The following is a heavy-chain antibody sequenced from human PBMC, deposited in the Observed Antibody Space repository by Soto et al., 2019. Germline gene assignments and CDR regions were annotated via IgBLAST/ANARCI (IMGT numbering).Heavy chain of an antibody. CDR2: VHYSGSI. J-gene: IGHJ5*02. CDR1: AGSLSNYY. Sequence: QVQLRESGPGLVKPSETLSLTCTISAGSLSNYYWSWTQPTPGKGLEWSGYVHYSGSINSNPSLQCRVTLSAGTAKNDFSLRRCSVTAAYLDDYLWARGRKAINAWFYACGEGTLVNVS. V-gene: IGHV4-59*01. CDR3: ARGRKAINAWFYA.